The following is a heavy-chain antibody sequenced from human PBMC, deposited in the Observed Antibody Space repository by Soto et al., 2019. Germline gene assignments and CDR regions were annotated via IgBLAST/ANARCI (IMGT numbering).Heavy chain of an antibody. CDR1: GFSLSTSGVA. CDR2: IYWDDDE. CDR3: AHRVDYRLDYSDGWADYPTIFDI. D-gene: IGHD3-22*01. J-gene: IGHJ3*02. V-gene: IGHV2-5*02. Sequence: SGPTLVNPTQPLTLTCTFSGFSLSTSGVAVGWIRQPPGKALEWLAIIYWDDDERYTPSLKSRLTITKDTSNNQVVLTMTNMDPVDTGTYYCAHRVDYRLDYSDGWADYPTIFDIWGQGTMVTVSS.